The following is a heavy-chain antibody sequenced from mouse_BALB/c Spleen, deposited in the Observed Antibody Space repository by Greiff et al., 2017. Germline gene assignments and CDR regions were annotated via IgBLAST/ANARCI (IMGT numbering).Heavy chain of an antibody. J-gene: IGHJ2*01. CDR2: IDPENGDT. Sequence: EVQLQQSGAELVRSGASVKLSCTASGFNIKDYYMHWVKQRPEQGLEWIGWIDPENGDTEYAPKFQGKATMTADTSSNTAYLQLSSLTSEDTAVYYCNAWGLRRYFDDWGQGTTLTVSS. CDR1: GFNIKDYY. CDR3: NAWGLRRYFDD. V-gene: IGHV14-4*02. D-gene: IGHD2-2*01.